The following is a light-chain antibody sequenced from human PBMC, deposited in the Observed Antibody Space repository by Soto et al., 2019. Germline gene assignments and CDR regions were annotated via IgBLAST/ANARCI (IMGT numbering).Light chain of an antibody. J-gene: IGLJ2*01. Sequence: QSVLTQPPSASGTPGQRVTISCSGSSSNIGSNTVNWYQQLPGTAPKLLIYSNNQRSSGVPDRFSGSKSGTSASLAISGLQSEDEADYYCAAWDDSLNALVFGGWTKLTVL. CDR3: AAWDDSLNALV. CDR1: SSNIGSNT. V-gene: IGLV1-44*01. CDR2: SNN.